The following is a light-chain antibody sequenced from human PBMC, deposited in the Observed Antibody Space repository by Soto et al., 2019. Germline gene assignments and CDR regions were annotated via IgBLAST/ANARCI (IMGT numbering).Light chain of an antibody. CDR2: EVS. V-gene: IGLV2-8*01. CDR1: SSDVGGYNY. J-gene: IGLJ2*01. CDR3: SSYAGSNNEV. Sequence: QSVLTQPPSASGSPGQSVTISCTGTSSDVGGYNYVSWYQQHPGKAPKLMIYEVSKRPSGVPDRFSGSKSGNTASLTVSGFQAEDEADYYCSSYAGSNNEVFGGGTKLTVL.